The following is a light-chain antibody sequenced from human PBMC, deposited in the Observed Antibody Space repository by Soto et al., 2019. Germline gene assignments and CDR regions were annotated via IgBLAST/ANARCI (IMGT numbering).Light chain of an antibody. Sequence: DIVMTQTPLSLPVTPEEPASISCGSSQSLLDSDDGNTYLDWYLQKPGQSPQLLIYTVSYRASGVPDRFSGSGSGTDFTLKISRVESEDVGVYYCMQRIEFPLTFGGGTKVEIK. J-gene: IGKJ4*01. CDR3: MQRIEFPLT. CDR2: TVS. CDR1: QSLLDSDDGNTY. V-gene: IGKV2-40*01.